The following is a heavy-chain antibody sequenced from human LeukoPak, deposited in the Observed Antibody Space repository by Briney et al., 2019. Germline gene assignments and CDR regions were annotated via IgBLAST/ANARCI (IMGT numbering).Heavy chain of an antibody. V-gene: IGHV5-10-1*01. D-gene: IGHD3-22*01. CDR1: GYSFTSHW. CDR3: VRAPEYYYDSSGYYPYFGY. Sequence: GESLKISCKGSGYSFTSHWISWVRQTPGKGLEWMGRIDPSDSYTIYSPSFQGHVTISADKSISTAYLQWSSLKASDIAMYYCVRAPEYYYDSSGYYPYFGYWGQGTLVTVSS. J-gene: IGHJ4*02. CDR2: IDPSDSYT.